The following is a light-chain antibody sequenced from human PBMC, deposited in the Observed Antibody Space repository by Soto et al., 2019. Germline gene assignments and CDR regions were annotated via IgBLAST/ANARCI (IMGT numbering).Light chain of an antibody. J-gene: IGKJ4*01. Sequence: DIQMTQSPSTLSASVGDRVTITCRASQSIDRWLAWYQQKPGKAPKLLIYRAAGLESGDPARFSGSGCGTDFTLTMSSMQADDVATDVCQQDESYSPLTFGGGTKVEIK. CDR3: QQDESYSPLT. V-gene: IGKV1-5*03. CDR2: RAA. CDR1: QSIDRW.